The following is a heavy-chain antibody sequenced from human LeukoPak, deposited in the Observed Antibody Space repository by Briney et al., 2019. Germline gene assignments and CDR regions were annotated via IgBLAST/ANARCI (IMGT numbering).Heavy chain of an antibody. Sequence: PSETLSLTCTVSGGSISSYYWSWIRQPPGKGLEWIGYIYYSGSTNYNPSLKSRVTISVDTSKNQFSLKLSSVTAADTAVYYCARGIYCTNGVCYGTNWFDPWGQGTLVTVSS. J-gene: IGHJ5*02. V-gene: IGHV4-59*01. CDR1: GGSISSYY. D-gene: IGHD2-8*01. CDR3: ARGIYCTNGVCYGTNWFDP. CDR2: IYYSGST.